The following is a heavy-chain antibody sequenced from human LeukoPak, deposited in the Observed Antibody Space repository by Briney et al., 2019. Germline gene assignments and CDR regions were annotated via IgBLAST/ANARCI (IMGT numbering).Heavy chain of an antibody. CDR1: GFTFSTYA. J-gene: IGHJ4*02. CDR2: ISGTGGST. D-gene: IGHD2/OR15-2a*01. CDR3: ARAGNTRFDY. Sequence: GGSLRLSCAASGFTFSTYAMTWVRQAPGKGLEWVSLISGTGGSTYYGDSVKGRFTISRDNSKNTLYLQMNSLRAEDTAVYYCARAGNTRFDYWGQGTLVTVSP. V-gene: IGHV3-23*01.